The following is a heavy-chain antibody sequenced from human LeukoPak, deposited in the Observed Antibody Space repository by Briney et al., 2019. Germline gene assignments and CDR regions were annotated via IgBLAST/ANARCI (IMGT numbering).Heavy chain of an antibody. D-gene: IGHD6-13*01. V-gene: IGHV4-59*08. Sequence: GSLRLSCAASGFTFSSYSMNWVRQAPGKGLEWIGYIYYSGSTNYNPSLKSRVTISVDTSKNQFSLKLSSVTAADTAVYYCARQPGSSWYRLDYWGQGTLVTVSS. CDR2: IYYSGST. J-gene: IGHJ4*02. CDR3: ARQPGSSWYRLDY. CDR1: GFTFSSYS.